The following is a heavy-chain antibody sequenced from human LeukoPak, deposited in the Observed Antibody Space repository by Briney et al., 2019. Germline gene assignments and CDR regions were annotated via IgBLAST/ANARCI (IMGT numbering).Heavy chain of an antibody. Sequence: ASVQVSCKASGYTFTSYGIIWVRQAPGQGLEGLGWISAYNGNTNYAQKLQGRVTMTTDTSTSTAYMELRSLRSDDTAVYYCARYGGYCSSTSCYALFDYWDQGTLVTVSS. J-gene: IGHJ4*02. CDR1: GYTFTSYG. CDR2: ISAYNGNT. V-gene: IGHV1-18*01. D-gene: IGHD2-2*01. CDR3: ARYGGYCSSTSCYALFDY.